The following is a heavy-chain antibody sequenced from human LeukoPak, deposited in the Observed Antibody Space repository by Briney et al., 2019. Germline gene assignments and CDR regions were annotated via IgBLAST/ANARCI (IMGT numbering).Heavy chain of an antibody. CDR1: GGSFSGYY. CDR3: ATAGYCSSTSCYWGYYYYYMDV. CDR2: INHSAST. Sequence: PSETLSLTCAVYGGSFSGYYWSWIRQPPGKGLEWIGEINHSASTNYNPSLKSRVTISVDTSKNQFSLKLSSVTAADTAVYYCATAGYCSSTSCYWGYYYYYMDVWGKGTTVTVSS. J-gene: IGHJ6*03. D-gene: IGHD2-2*01. V-gene: IGHV4-34*01.